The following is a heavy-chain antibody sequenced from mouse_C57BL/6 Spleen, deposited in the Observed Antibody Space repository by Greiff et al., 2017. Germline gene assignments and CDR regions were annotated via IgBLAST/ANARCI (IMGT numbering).Heavy chain of an antibody. CDR1: GFNIKDYY. D-gene: IGHD2-4*01. V-gene: IGHV14-1*01. CDR2: IDPEDGDT. CDR3: SSYYDYDGAMDY. Sequence: VQLQQSGAELVRPGASVKLSCTASGFNIKDYYMHWVKQRPEQGLEWIGRIDPEDGDTEYDPKFQGKATMTADTSSNTAYLQLSSLTSEDTAVYYCSSYYDYDGAMDYWGQGTSVTVSS. J-gene: IGHJ4*01.